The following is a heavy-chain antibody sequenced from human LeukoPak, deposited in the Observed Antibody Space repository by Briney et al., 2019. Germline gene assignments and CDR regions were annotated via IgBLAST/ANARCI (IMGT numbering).Heavy chain of an antibody. CDR2: IYYSGST. J-gene: IGHJ3*02. CDR1: GGSISSYY. V-gene: IGHV4-59*01. CDR3: ARDRGFESYAFDI. D-gene: IGHD3-10*01. Sequence: SETLSLTCTVSGGSISSYYWSWIRQPPGKGLEWIGYIYYSGSTNYNPSLKSRVTIPVDTSKNQFSLKLSSVTAADTAVYYCARDRGFESYAFDIWGQGTMVTVSS.